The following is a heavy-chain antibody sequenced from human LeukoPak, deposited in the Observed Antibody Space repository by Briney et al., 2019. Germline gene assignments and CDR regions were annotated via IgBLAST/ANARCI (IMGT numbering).Heavy chain of an antibody. CDR2: IYYSGST. J-gene: IGHJ3*02. V-gene: IGHV4-59*08. CDR3: ASFEYSSSSRGAFDI. Sequence: PSETLSLTCTVSGGSISSYYWSWIRQPPGKGLEWIGYIYYSGSTNYNPSLKSRVTISVDTSKNQFSLKLSSETAADTAVYYCASFEYSSSSRGAFDIWGQGTMVTVSS. CDR1: GGSISSYY. D-gene: IGHD6-6*01.